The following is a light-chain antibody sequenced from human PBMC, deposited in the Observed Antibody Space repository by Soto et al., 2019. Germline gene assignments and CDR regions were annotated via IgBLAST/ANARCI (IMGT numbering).Light chain of an antibody. J-gene: IGKJ2*01. CDR3: QQGHHWPLT. Sequence: EIVMTQSPATLSVSPGESATLSCRASQSISSELAWYQQKPGQPPRLLIYGASTRATGVPARFAASGSGSDFPLTISGLQSEDFAVYYCQQGHHWPLTFGQGTRLEI. V-gene: IGKV3-15*01. CDR2: GAS. CDR1: QSISSE.